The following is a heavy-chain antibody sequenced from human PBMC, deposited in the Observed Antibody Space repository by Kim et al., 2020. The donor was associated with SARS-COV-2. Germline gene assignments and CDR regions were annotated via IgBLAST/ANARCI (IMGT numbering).Heavy chain of an antibody. V-gene: IGHV3-30*03. J-gene: IGHJ3*01. Sequence: GGSLRLSCAASGFTFNNYGMHWVRLAPGKGLEWVALISYDSNNEYFGDYVKGRFTISRDYSQNKLYLQMNSLRAEDTGLYYCARCARAYSGYDRIDALDVWGQGTMVTVSS. CDR1: GFTFNNYG. CDR2: ISYDSNNE. CDR3: ARCARAYSGYDRIDALDV. D-gene: IGHD5-12*01.